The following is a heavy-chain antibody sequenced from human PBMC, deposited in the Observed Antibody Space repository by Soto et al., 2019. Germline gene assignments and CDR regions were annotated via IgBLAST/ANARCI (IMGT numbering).Heavy chain of an antibody. Sequence: QVQLQESGPGLVKPSQTLSLTCTVSGGSISSGGYYWSWIRQHPGKGLEWIGYIYYSGSTYYNPSLKSRVTISVDTSKNQFSLKLSSVTAADTAVYYCARDRGCSSTSCSAGWFAPWGQGTLVTVSS. CDR3: ARDRGCSSTSCSAGWFAP. CDR2: IYYSGST. CDR1: GGSISSGGYY. J-gene: IGHJ5*02. D-gene: IGHD2-2*01. V-gene: IGHV4-31*03.